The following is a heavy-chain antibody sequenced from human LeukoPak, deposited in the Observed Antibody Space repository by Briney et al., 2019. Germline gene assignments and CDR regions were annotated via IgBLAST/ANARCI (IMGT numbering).Heavy chain of an antibody. V-gene: IGHV4-34*01. CDR1: GGSFSGYY. CDR3: ARNGDYGVAHYFDY. CDR2: INHSGST. J-gene: IGHJ4*02. Sequence: PSETLSLTCAVYGGSFSGYYWSWIRQPLGKGLEWIGEINHSGSTNYNPSLKSRVTISVDTSKNQFSLKLSSVTAADTAVYYCARNGDYGVAHYFDYWGQGTLVTVSS. D-gene: IGHD4-17*01.